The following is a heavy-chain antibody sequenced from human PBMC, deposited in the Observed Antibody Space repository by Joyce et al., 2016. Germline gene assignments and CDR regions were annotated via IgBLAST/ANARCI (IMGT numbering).Heavy chain of an antibody. CDR3: AREGEMSTINS. CDR1: GFTFSSYG. D-gene: IGHD5-24*01. V-gene: IGHV3-33*01. Sequence: QVKLVESGGGVVQPGRSLRVSCAASGFTFSSYGMHWVRQAPGKGLEWGAFIWFDGSNKYHADSVKGRFTISRDNSRNTMYLQMNSLRVEDTAVYYCAREGEMSTINSWGQGTQVTVSS. CDR2: IWFDGSNK. J-gene: IGHJ4*02.